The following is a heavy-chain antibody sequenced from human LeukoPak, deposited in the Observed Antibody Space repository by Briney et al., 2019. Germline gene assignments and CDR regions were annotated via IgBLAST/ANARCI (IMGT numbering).Heavy chain of an antibody. CDR3: ARDLSSTSNWELDY. V-gene: IGHV1-2*06. Sequence: ASVKVSCKASGYTFTGYFMHWVRQAPGQGLEWMGRINPNSCDTNYAQNFQGRVTMTRDTSISTAYMELSRLRSDDTAVYYCARDLSSTSNWELDYWGQGTLVTVSS. D-gene: IGHD7-27*01. CDR2: INPNSCDT. CDR1: GYTFTGYF. J-gene: IGHJ4*02.